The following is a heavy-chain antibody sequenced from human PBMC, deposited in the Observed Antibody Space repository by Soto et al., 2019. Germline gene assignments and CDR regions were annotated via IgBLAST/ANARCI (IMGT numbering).Heavy chain of an antibody. D-gene: IGHD3-3*01. J-gene: IGHJ6*03. CDR2: INSDGSST. CDR3: ARDAYYDFWSGLSHYYYYSMDV. CDR1: GFTLSSYW. V-gene: IGHV3-74*01. Sequence: PGGSLRLSCAASGFTLSSYWMHWVRQAPGKGLVWVLRINSDGSSTSYADSVKGRFTISRDNAKNTLYLQMNSLRAEDTAVYYCARDAYYDFWSGLSHYYYYSMDVWRKGTTVTVSS.